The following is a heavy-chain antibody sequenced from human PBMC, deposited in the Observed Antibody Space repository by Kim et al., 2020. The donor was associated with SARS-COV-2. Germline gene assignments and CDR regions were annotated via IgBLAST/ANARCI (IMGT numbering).Heavy chain of an antibody. Sequence: GGSLRLSCAASGFTVSHNYMSWVRQAPGKGLEWVSLIYRGGSTYYADSVKGRFTISRHTSENMLYLQMNSLRAEDTAVYYCARDYCSGDSCGAPTMAGYGLDVWGQGTTVTVSS. CDR2: IYRGGST. V-gene: IGHV3-53*04. J-gene: IGHJ6*02. CDR3: ARDYCSGDSCGAPTMAGYGLDV. CDR1: GFTVSHNY. D-gene: IGHD2-15*01.